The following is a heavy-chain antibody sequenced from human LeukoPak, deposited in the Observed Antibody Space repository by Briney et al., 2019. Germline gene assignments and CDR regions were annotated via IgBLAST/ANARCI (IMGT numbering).Heavy chain of an antibody. J-gene: IGHJ4*02. D-gene: IGHD3-22*01. CDR3: AKEWDFYDSSGYHRPYCFDY. CDR1: GFTFSNYA. CDR2: LSGSGDNT. Sequence: GGSLRLSCAAAGFTFSNYAMSWVRQAPGRGLECVSGLSGSGDNTFYAASVKGRFAISRDNSKNTLYLQMSSLRAEDTAVYYCAKEWDFYDSSGYHRPYCFDYWGQGTLVTVSS. V-gene: IGHV3-23*01.